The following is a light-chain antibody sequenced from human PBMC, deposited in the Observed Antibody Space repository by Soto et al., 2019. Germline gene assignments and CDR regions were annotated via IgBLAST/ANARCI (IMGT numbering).Light chain of an antibody. CDR3: SSYTTRTTLYV. CDR1: SSDVGSYNY. J-gene: IGLJ1*01. CDR2: EVS. Sequence: QSVLTQPASVSGSPGQSITISCTGTSSDVGSYNYVSWYQLHPGKAPKLMIYEVSNRPSGVSNRFSGSKSGDTASLTISGLQAADEADYYCSSYTTRTTLYVFGTGTKVTVL. V-gene: IGLV2-14*01.